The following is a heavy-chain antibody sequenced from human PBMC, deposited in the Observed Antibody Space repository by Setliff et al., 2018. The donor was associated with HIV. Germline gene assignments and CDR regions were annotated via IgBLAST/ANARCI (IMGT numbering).Heavy chain of an antibody. CDR1: GGTFSTYA. Sequence: ASVKVSCKASGGTFSTYAISWVRQAPGQGPEWVGWINPETGDPNYAQKFRGRVLMTRDTSITTAFLHVAKLTSDDTAIYYCATGIPSDLDYWGQGTLVTV. V-gene: IGHV1-2*02. J-gene: IGHJ4*01. CDR3: ATGIPSDLDY. D-gene: IGHD2-21*01. CDR2: INPETGDP.